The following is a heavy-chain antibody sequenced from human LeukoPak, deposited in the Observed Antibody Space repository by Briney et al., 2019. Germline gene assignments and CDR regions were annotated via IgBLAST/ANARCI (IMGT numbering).Heavy chain of an antibody. J-gene: IGHJ4*02. CDR1: GGSYSGYY. D-gene: IGHD3-22*01. CDR2: INHSGST. Sequence: SETLSLTCAVYGGSYSGYYWSWIRQPPGKGLEWIGEINHSGSTNYNPSLKSRVTISVDTSKNQFSLKLSSVTAADTAVYYCARQPLYYYYDSSGKGPVDYWGQGTLVTVSS. CDR3: ARQPLYYYYDSSGKGPVDY. V-gene: IGHV4-34*01.